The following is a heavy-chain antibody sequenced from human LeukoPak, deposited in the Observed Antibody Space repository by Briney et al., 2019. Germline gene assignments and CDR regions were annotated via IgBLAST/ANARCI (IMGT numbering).Heavy chain of an antibody. J-gene: IGHJ4*02. CDR2: ISGSGTNI. V-gene: IGHV3-11*01. D-gene: IGHD4-23*01. Sequence: GGSLRLSCAASGFTFSDYYMTWIRQAPGKGLEWVSYISGSGTNIDYADSVKGRFTISRDNAKNSVYLQLNSLRAEDTAVYYCAISANGGNSFWNYWGQGTLVTVSS. CDR1: GFTFSDYY. CDR3: AISANGGNSFWNY.